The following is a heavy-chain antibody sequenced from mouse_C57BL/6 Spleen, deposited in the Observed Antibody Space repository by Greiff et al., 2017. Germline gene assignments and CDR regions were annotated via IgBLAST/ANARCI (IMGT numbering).Heavy chain of an antibody. V-gene: IGHV14-2*01. CDR2: IDPEDGDT. D-gene: IGHD2-1*01. J-gene: IGHJ1*03. CDR1: GFNINAYY. CDR3: AGGVDLLWSYFDV. Sequence: VQLQQSGAELVKPGASVKLSCTASGFNINAYYMHWVKQRPEPGLEWIGRIDPEDGDTKYAPKFQGKATITADTSSNTAYLQLSSLTSEDAAVYYGAGGVDLLWSYFDVWGTGTTVTVSS.